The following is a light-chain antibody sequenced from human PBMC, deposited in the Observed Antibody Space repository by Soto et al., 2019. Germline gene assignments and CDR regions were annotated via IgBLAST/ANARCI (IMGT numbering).Light chain of an antibody. CDR2: GAS. V-gene: IGKV3-20*01. Sequence: EMVMTQSPATLSVSPGERATLSCRASQSVSHKLAWYQQKPGQAPRLLIYGASNRATGIPDRFSGSGSGTDFTLTISRLEPEDFAVYYCQQYGSSGTFGQGTKVDIK. J-gene: IGKJ1*01. CDR3: QQYGSSGT. CDR1: QSVSHK.